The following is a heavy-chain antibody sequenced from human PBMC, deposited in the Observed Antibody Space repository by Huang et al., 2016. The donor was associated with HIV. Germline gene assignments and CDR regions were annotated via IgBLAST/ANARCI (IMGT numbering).Heavy chain of an antibody. Sequence: QVVLQQWGTGDLKPSETLSLKCAVYGGSLSGNYWTWIRQAPGKGQEWIGEVDYNGTVSHSPALKSRLTLLVDRFRKQVSMTMTSVTAADTAIYYCVRNPVFGDDAFDIWGQGTRVTVSS. CDR2: VDYNGTV. J-gene: IGHJ3*02. CDR3: VRNPVFGDDAFDI. D-gene: IGHD3-3*01. V-gene: IGHV4-34*02. CDR1: GGSLSGNY.